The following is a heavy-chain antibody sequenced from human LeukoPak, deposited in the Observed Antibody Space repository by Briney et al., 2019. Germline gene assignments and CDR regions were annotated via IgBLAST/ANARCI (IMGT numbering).Heavy chain of an antibody. CDR2: IYSGGST. CDR1: GFTVSSNY. Sequence: GGSLKLSCAASGFTVSSNYMSWVRQAPGKGLEWVSVIYSGGSTYYADSVKGRFTISRDNAKNSLYLQMNSLRVDDTAKYYCVMTAGRASATDHWGQGALVTVSS. D-gene: IGHD2-2*01. J-gene: IGHJ1*01. CDR3: VMTAGRASATDH. V-gene: IGHV3-66*01.